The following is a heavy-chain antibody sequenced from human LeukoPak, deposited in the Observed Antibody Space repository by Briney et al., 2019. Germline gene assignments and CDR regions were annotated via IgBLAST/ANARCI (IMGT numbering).Heavy chain of an antibody. CDR1: GFTFSNAW. J-gene: IGHJ4*02. Sequence: GSLRLSCAASGFTFSNAWMNWVRQPPGKGLEWIGEINHSGSTNYNPSLKSRVTISVDTSKNQFSLKLSSVTAADTAVYYCARVRLRTVPGGSYYDYWGQGTLVTVSS. CDR3: ARVRLRTVPGGSYYDY. V-gene: IGHV4-34*01. CDR2: INHSGST. D-gene: IGHD1-26*01.